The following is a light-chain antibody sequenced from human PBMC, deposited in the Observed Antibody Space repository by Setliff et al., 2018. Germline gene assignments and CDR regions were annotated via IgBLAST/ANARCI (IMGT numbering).Light chain of an antibody. CDR3: QSYGGSVSGYV. CDR2: XXN. CDR1: SSDIGAGFS. V-gene: IGLV1-40*01. J-gene: IGLJ1*01. Sequence: QSVLTQPPSVSGAPGQRVTISCTGSSSDIGAGFSVHXYXXXXXXXPKLLIXXXNNRPSGVPDRFSGSKSGTSASLAITGLQADDEADYYCQSYGGSVSGYVFGTGTQLTVL.